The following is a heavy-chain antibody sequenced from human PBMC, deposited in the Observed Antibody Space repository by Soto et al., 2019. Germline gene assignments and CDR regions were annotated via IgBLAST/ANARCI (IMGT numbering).Heavy chain of an antibody. Sequence: QVQLVQSGAEGKKPGSSVKVSCKAPGGNFSSNGIRWVRQAPGQGLEFMGGIIPTFGTTNYAHKFRGRVTITADESTGTAYMELSSLRSDDTAVYYCAGASDSTWYNWLDPWGQGTLVSVSS. CDR2: IIPTFGTT. D-gene: IGHD4-4*01. CDR1: GGNFSSNG. J-gene: IGHJ5*02. CDR3: AGASDSTWYNWLDP. V-gene: IGHV1-69*01.